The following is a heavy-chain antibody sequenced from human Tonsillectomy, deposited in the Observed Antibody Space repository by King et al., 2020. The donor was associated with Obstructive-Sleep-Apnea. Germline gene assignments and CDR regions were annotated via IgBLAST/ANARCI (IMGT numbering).Heavy chain of an antibody. D-gene: IGHD3-16*01. CDR2: IYHSGST. J-gene: IGHJ4*02. CDR3: ARVGPSQTDY. CDR1: GYSISSDYY. Sequence: QLQESGPGLVKPSETLSLTCTVSGYSISSDYYWGWIRQPPGKGLEWIATIYHSGSTDYNPSLKTRVTISVDTSKNQFSLRRRSVTAADTAVYYCARVGPSQTDYWGQGTLVTVSS. V-gene: IGHV4-38-2*02.